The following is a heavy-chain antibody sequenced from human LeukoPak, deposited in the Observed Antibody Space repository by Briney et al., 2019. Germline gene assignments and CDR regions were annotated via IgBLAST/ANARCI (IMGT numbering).Heavy chain of an antibody. CDR3: VKDVTLGFCSGGSCSAHFDY. V-gene: IGHV3-23*01. D-gene: IGHD2-15*01. CDR2: ISGNGGST. Sequence: GGSLRLSCAASGFTFSSYAMSWVRQAPGKGLEWVSVISGNGGSTYYADSVKGRFTISRDNSKNTVYLQMNSLRPEDMALYYCVKDVTLGFCSGGSCSAHFDYWGQGTLVTVSS. J-gene: IGHJ4*02. CDR1: GFTFSSYA.